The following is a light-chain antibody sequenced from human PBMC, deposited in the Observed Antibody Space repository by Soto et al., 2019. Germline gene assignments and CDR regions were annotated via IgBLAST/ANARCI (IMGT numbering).Light chain of an antibody. CDR1: QSVKTN. Sequence: EVLMTQSPATLSVSPGERATLSCRASQSVKTNLAWYQQKTGQAPRLLIYGASTRATGIPARFSGSGSGTEFTLTISSLQSEDFAVYSCQQYDDWPPITFGQGTRLEI. V-gene: IGKV3-15*01. CDR2: GAS. CDR3: QQYDDWPPIT. J-gene: IGKJ5*01.